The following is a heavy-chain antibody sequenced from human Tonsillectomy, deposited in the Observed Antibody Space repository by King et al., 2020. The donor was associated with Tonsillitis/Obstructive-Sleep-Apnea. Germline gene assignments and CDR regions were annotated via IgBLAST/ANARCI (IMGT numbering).Heavy chain of an antibody. J-gene: IGHJ4*02. CDR2: INSDGCST. Sequence: VQLVESGGGLVQPGGSLRLSCAASGFTFSSYWMHWVRQAPGKGLVWVSRINSDGCSTSYADSVKGRFTISRDNAKNTLYLQMNSLRAEDTAVYYCARDLVGGAVAAPGGYWGQGTLVTVSS. V-gene: IGHV3-74*01. CDR1: GFTFSSYW. CDR3: ARDLVGGAVAAPGGY. D-gene: IGHD6-19*01.